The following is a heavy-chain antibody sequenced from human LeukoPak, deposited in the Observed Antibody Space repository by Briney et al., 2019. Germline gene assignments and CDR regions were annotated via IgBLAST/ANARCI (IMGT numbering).Heavy chain of an antibody. CDR1: GGSISSYY. J-gene: IGHJ4*02. V-gene: IGHV4-59*01. Sequence: KPSETLSLTCTVSGGSISSYYWSWIRQPPGKGLEWIGYIYYSGSTNYNPSLKSRVTISVDTSKNQFSLKLSSVTAADTAVYYCARTDSSGWQGIDYWGQGTLVTVSS. CDR3: ARTDSSGWQGIDY. D-gene: IGHD6-19*01. CDR2: IYYSGST.